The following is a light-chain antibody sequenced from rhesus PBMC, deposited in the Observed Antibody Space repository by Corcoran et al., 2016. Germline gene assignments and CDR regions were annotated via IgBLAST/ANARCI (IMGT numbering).Light chain of an antibody. CDR2: KAT. V-gene: IGKV1-74*01. J-gene: IGKJ4*01. CDR3: QHGYGTPLT. CDR1: ENVHNY. Sequence: DIQMTQSPSSLSASVGDRVTITCRASENVHNYLNWYQQKPGKAPKLLIYKATTLHSGVPSRFSGRGSWTDYTFTISSLQPEDVATYYCQHGYGTPLTFGGGNKVEIK.